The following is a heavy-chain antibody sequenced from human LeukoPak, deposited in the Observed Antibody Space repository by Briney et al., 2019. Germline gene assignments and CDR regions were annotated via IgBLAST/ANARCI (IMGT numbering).Heavy chain of an antibody. CDR3: ARDHGSGSYPEYYFDY. Sequence: ASVKVSCKASGYTFTSYYMHWVRQAPGQGLEWMGIINPSGGSTSYAQKFQGRVTMTRDTSTSTVYMELSRLRSEDTAVYYCARDHGSGSYPEYYFDYWGQGTLVTVSS. V-gene: IGHV1-46*01. CDR1: GYTFTSYY. J-gene: IGHJ4*02. CDR2: INPSGGST. D-gene: IGHD1-26*01.